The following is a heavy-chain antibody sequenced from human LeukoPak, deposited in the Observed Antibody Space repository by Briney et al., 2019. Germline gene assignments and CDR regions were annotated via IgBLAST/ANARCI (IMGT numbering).Heavy chain of an antibody. CDR3: ARDHRGSSWFLPFDY. Sequence: SGTLSLTCAVSGVSISSSNWWSWVRQPPGKGLEWIGEIYHSGSTNYNPSLKSRVTISVDKSKNQFSLKLSSVTAADTAVYYCARDHRGSSWFLPFDYWGQGTLVTVSS. J-gene: IGHJ4*02. CDR2: IYHSGST. V-gene: IGHV4-4*02. D-gene: IGHD6-13*01. CDR1: GVSISSSNW.